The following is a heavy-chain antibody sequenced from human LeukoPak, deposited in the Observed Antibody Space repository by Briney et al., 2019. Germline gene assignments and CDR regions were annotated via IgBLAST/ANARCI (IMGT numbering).Heavy chain of an antibody. Sequence: SVKVSSKASGGTFSSYAISWVRQAPGQGLEWMGRIIPILGIANYAQKFQGRVTITADKSTSTAYMELSSLRSEDTAVYYCARNYPHYYDSSGYKRSGFDYWGQGTLVTVSS. D-gene: IGHD3-22*01. V-gene: IGHV1-69*04. CDR3: ARNYPHYYDSSGYKRSGFDY. CDR2: IIPILGIA. J-gene: IGHJ4*02. CDR1: GGTFSSYA.